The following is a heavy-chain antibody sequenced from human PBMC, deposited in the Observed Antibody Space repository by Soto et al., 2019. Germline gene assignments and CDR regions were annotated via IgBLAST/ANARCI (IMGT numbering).Heavy chain of an antibody. D-gene: IGHD6-13*01. CDR3: EKAKGYNWFDP. CDR1: GFTFSTYA. J-gene: IGHJ5*02. Sequence: EEQLLESGGGLVQPGGSLRLSCAVSGFTFSTYAMSWVRQAPGKGLEWVSGISGSGGSVYYADSVKGRFTISRDNSKNSLYVQMISLRAEDTAVYYCEKAKGYNWFDPWGQGTLVTVSS. CDR2: ISGSGGSV. V-gene: IGHV3-23*01.